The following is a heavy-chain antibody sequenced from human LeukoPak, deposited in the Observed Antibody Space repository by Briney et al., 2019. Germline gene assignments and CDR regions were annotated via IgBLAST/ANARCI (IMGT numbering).Heavy chain of an antibody. Sequence: ASMKVSCKASDYTFTSYGISWVRQAPGQGLEWVGWINSYNGNTNYAQKLQGRVTMTTDKSTSTAYMEVRSLRSDDTAVFYCARDRPTAMESSFYFYGMDVWGQGTTVTVSS. V-gene: IGHV1-18*01. D-gene: IGHD5-18*01. J-gene: IGHJ6*02. CDR3: ARDRPTAMESSFYFYGMDV. CDR2: INSYNGNT. CDR1: DYTFTSYG.